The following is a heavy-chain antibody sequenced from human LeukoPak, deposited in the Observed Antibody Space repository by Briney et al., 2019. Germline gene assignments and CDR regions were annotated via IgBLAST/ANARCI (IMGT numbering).Heavy chain of an antibody. J-gene: IGHJ4*02. Sequence: GGSLRLSCAASGFTFDDYAMHWVRQAPGKGLEWASGISWNSGSIGYADSVKGRFTISRDNAKNSLYLQMNSLRAEDTALYYCAKGPNRYDFWSGYSYYFDYWGQGTLVTVSS. CDR1: GFTFDDYA. CDR2: ISWNSGSI. D-gene: IGHD3-3*01. CDR3: AKGPNRYDFWSGYSYYFDY. V-gene: IGHV3-9*01.